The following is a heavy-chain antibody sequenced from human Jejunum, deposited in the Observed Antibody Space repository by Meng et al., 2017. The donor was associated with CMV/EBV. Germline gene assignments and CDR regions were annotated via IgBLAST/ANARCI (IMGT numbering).Heavy chain of an antibody. J-gene: IGHJ4*02. D-gene: IGHD4-17*01. CDR3: ARVGGAQHGDFDF. V-gene: IGHV4-34*01. CDR1: GESFSGYY. Sequence: QWQPRQWGSGLVKPSETLSLTCTGYGESFSGYYWTWIRQPPGKGLEWIGEINHSGSTNYNPSLKSRVTILVDTSKRQFSLRLSFVTAADTAVYYCARVGGAQHGDFDFWGQGTLVTVSS. CDR2: INHSGST.